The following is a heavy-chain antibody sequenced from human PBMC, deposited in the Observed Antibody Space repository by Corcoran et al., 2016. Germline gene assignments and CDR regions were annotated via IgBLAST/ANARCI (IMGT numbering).Heavy chain of an antibody. J-gene: IGHJ5*02. CDR3: ARDYSGWFDP. D-gene: IGHD3-10*01. CDR2: IYYSGST. Sequence: QVQLQESGPGLVKPSETLSLTCTVSGGSISSYYWSWIRQPPGKGLEWIGYIYYSGSTNYNPSLKSRVTISVDTSKNQFSLKLSSVTAADTAVYYCARDYSGWFDPWGQGTLVTVSS. CDR1: GGSISSYY. V-gene: IGHV4-59*01.